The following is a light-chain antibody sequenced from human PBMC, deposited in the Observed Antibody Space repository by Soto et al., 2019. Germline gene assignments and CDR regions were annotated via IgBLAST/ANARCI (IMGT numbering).Light chain of an antibody. CDR3: ETWGSTIWV. V-gene: IGLV4-60*03. CDR1: SGDSNDL. CDR2: VEGSGNY. J-gene: IGLJ3*02. Sequence: QPVLTQSSSASASLGSSVKLTCTLSSGDSNDLIAWHQQQPGKAPRYMMKVEGSGNYNRGRGVPDRFSGSSSGADRYLTISNLQSEDEADYYCETWGSTIWVFGGGTKVTVL.